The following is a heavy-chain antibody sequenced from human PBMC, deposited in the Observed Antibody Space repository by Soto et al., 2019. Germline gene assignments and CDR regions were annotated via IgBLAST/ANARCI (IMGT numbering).Heavy chain of an antibody. Sequence: EVQLLESGGDLVQPGGSLRLSCAASGFTFSNFAMSWVRQAPGRGLEWVSGISASGRDIHYADSVKDRFTVSRDNSKNTLYLQMNSLRAEATDIYYCAKGKTSGWYYFDYWGQGALVTVSS. J-gene: IGHJ4*02. V-gene: IGHV3-23*01. D-gene: IGHD6-19*01. CDR3: AKGKTSGWYYFDY. CDR1: GFTFSNFA. CDR2: ISASGRDI.